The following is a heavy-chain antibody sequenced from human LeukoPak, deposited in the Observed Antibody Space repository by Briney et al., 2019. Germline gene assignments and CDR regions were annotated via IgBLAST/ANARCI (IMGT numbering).Heavy chain of an antibody. J-gene: IGHJ4*02. Sequence: GASVKVSCKASGYTFTSYDINWVRQATGKGLEWMGGMNPNRGNTGYAQKSQGRVTLTRNTSISTAYMELSSLRSEDTAVYYCARVGYSGYDAAFSDWGQGTLVTVSS. CDR2: MNPNRGNT. CDR3: ARVGYSGYDAAFSD. CDR1: GYTFTSYD. D-gene: IGHD5-12*01. V-gene: IGHV1-8*02.